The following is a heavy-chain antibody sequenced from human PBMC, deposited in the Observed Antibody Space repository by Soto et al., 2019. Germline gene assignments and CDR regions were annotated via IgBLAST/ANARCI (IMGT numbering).Heavy chain of an antibody. CDR3: FTPGYSYATDY. V-gene: IGHV1-69*06. D-gene: IGHD5-18*01. CDR1: GGTFSSYA. Sequence: ASVKVSCKASGGTFSSYAISWVRQAPGQGLEWMGGIIPIFGTANYAQKFQGRVTITADKSTSTAYMKLSSLRSEDTAVYYCFTPGYSYATDYWGQGTLVTVSS. CDR2: IIPIFGTA. J-gene: IGHJ4*02.